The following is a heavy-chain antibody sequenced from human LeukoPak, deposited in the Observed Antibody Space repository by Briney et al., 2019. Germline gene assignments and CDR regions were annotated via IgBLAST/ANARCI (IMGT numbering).Heavy chain of an antibody. D-gene: IGHD6-6*01. J-gene: IGHJ4*02. CDR1: GYTFSNYY. V-gene: IGHV5-51*01. CDR3: ARHRSDSYSSPIDY. CDR2: VSPSDSDT. Sequence: GASLQISCKGSGYTFSNYYIGWVRQLPGKGLEWMAIVSPSDSDTRYCPSFRGQVTISADKSISTVYLQWSSLEASDTAIYYCARHRSDSYSSPIDYWGQGTLVTVSS.